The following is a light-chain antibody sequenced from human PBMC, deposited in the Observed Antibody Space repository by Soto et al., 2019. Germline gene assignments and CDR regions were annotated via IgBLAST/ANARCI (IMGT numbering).Light chain of an antibody. CDR2: AAS. J-gene: IGKJ2*01. CDR3: QQYGSSPYT. CDR1: QSVNNNY. V-gene: IGKV3-20*01. Sequence: EIVLTQSPGTLSLPPGERATLSCRASQSVNNNYLGWYQQKPGQAPRLLIKAASSRATDIPDRFSGSGSGTDFTLTLNRVEPEDFAVYYCQQYGSSPYTFGQGTKLEIK.